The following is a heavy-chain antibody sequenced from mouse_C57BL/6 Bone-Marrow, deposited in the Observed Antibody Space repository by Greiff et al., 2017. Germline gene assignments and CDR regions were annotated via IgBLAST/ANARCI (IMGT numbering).Heavy chain of an antibody. D-gene: IGHD1-1*01. V-gene: IGHV5-17*01. Sequence: EVQLQQSGGGLVKPGGSLKLSCAASGFTFSDYGMHWVRQAPEKGLEWVAYISRGSSTIYYADTVKGRFTISRDNAKNTLFLQMTSLRSEDTAMYYCARNYYQDYWGQGTTLTVSS. CDR2: ISRGSSTI. J-gene: IGHJ2*01. CDR3: ARNYYQDY. CDR1: GFTFSDYG.